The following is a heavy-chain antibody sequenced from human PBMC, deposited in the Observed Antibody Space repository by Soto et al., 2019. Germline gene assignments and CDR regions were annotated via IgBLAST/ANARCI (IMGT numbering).Heavy chain of an antibody. Sequence: ASVKVSCKASGYTFTNYAMHWVRQAPGQRLEWMGWIKAGNGNTKYSQKIQGRVTITRDTSASTAYMELSSLRSEDTAVYYCARVSGYYLPDYWGQGTLVTVSS. V-gene: IGHV1-3*01. CDR1: GYTFTNYA. CDR3: ARVSGYYLPDY. J-gene: IGHJ4*02. D-gene: IGHD5-12*01. CDR2: IKAGNGNT.